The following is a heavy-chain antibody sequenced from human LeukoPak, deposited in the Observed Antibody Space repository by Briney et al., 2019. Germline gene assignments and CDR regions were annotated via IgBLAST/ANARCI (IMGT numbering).Heavy chain of an antibody. CDR1: GFTFSSYW. Sequence: GGSLRLSCAASGFTFSSYWMSWVRQAPGKGLEWVANIKQDGSEKYYVDSVKGRFTISRDNAKNSLYLQMNSLRAEDTAVYYCARDNIQGWFWHNWFDPWGQGTLVTVSS. D-gene: IGHD2-15*01. CDR2: IKQDGSEK. J-gene: IGHJ5*02. V-gene: IGHV3-7*01. CDR3: ARDNIQGWFWHNWFDP.